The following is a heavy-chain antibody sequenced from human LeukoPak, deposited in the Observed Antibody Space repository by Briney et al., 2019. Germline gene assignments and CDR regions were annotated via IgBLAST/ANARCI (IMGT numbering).Heavy chain of an antibody. J-gene: IGHJ2*01. CDR1: GGSVSSGSYY. Sequence: SETLSLTCTVSGGSVSSGSYYWSWIRQPPGTGLEWIGYIYYSGSTNYNPSLKSRVTISVDTSKNQFSLKLSSVTAADTAVYHCACGYSCGYWYFDLWGRGTLVTVSS. V-gene: IGHV4-61*01. CDR2: IYYSGST. D-gene: IGHD5-18*01. CDR3: ACGYSCGYWYFDL.